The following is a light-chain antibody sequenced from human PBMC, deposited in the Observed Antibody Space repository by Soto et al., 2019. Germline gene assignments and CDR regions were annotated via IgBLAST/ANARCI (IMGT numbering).Light chain of an antibody. V-gene: IGLV6-57*04. CDR1: SGSIATNY. CDR2: EDN. J-gene: IGLJ2*01. CDR3: QSYDSSNHAI. Sequence: NFMLTQPHSVSESPGKTVTISCSRSSGSIATNYVHWYQQRPGSAPTTVIYEDNQRPSGVPDRFSASIDRSSNSASLTISGLKTEDEADYYCQSYDSSNHAIFGGGTQLTVL.